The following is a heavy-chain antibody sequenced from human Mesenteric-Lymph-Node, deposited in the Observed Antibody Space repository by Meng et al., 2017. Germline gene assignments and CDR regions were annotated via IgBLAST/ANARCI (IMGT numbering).Heavy chain of an antibody. D-gene: IGHD3-16*01. CDR3: ARGGSYTLDY. CDR2: IKQDGSGD. Sequence: GESLKISCAASGFTFSSYAMSWVRQAPGKGLEWVANIKQDGSGDSYVDSVKGRITVSRDNAKNLVYLQMNSLRVEDTAVYYCARGGSYTLDYWGQGTLVTVSS. V-gene: IGHV3-7*01. J-gene: IGHJ4*02. CDR1: GFTFSSYA.